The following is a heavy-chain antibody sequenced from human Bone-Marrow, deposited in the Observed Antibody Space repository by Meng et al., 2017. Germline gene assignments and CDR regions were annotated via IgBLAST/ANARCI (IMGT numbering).Heavy chain of an antibody. CDR2: ISPSDAYT. D-gene: IGHD1-1*01. Sequence: ASVKVSCKASGYTFTSYGISWVRQAPGQGLEWIGLISPSDAYTKYAHKFLGRVTVTRDTSTSTVSMEMTSLTLDDTAVYYCARLEGGWGQGTLVTVSS. CDR3: ARLEGG. J-gene: IGHJ4*02. V-gene: IGHV1-18*01. CDR1: GYTFTSYG.